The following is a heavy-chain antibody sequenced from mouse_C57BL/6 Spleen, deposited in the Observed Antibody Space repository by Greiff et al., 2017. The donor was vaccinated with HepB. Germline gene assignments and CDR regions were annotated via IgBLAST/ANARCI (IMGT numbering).Heavy chain of an antibody. Sequence: VQLQQSGAELVKPGASVKISCKASGYAFSSYWMNWVKQRPGKGLEWIGQIYPGDGDTNYNGKVKGKATLTADKSSSTAYMQLSSLTSEDSAVYFCARSPYYYGSSYLDYWGQGTTLTVSS. CDR1: GYAFSSYW. J-gene: IGHJ2*01. CDR2: IYPGDGDT. CDR3: ARSPYYYGSSYLDY. D-gene: IGHD1-1*01. V-gene: IGHV1-80*01.